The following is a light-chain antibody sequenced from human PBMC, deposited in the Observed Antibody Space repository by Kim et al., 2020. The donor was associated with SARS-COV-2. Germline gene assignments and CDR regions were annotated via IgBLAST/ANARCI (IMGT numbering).Light chain of an antibody. V-gene: IGKV3-11*01. CDR1: QSVNRN. CDR2: DAS. CDR3: LQRSNWPLT. Sequence: LSPGARAPRSCRASQSVNRNFAWYQYKPGQAPRLLIYDASKRATGIPARFSGSGFGTDFTLTISRLEPEDFAVYICLQRSNWPLTFGGGTKVDIK. J-gene: IGKJ4*01.